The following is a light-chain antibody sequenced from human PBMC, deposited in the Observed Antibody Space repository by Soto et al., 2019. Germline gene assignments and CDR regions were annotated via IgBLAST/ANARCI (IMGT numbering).Light chain of an antibody. V-gene: IGLV2-8*01. Sequence: QSVLTQPPSAPGSPGQSVTISGAGTSSDVGGYTYVSWYQQHPGKAPKLMIYEVSKRPSGVPDRFSGSKSGNTASLTVSGLQAEDEADYYCSSYAGSNNFVVFGGGTKVTVL. CDR2: EVS. CDR1: SSDVGGYTY. CDR3: SSYAGSNNFVV. J-gene: IGLJ2*01.